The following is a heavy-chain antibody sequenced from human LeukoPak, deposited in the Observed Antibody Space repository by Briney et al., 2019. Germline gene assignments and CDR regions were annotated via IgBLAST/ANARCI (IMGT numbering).Heavy chain of an antibody. CDR2: VSSSSSYI. CDR1: GFTFSSYG. Sequence: PGGSLRLSCAASGFTFSSYGMSWVRQAPGRGLEWCSSVSSSSSYIYYADSVKGRFTISRDNAKNSLSLQTNSLRAEDTAVYYCARDQRATASTGSYFDYWGQGTLVTVSS. CDR3: ARDQRATASTGSYFDY. V-gene: IGHV3-21*01. D-gene: IGHD1-1*01. J-gene: IGHJ4*02.